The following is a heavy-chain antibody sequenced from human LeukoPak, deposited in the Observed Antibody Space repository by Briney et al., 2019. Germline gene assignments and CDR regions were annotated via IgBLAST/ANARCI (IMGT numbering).Heavy chain of an antibody. CDR2: ISSSSSYI. CDR1: GFTFSSYS. CDR3: ARGISGYRKPLPIDY. J-gene: IGHJ4*02. D-gene: IGHD3-22*01. Sequence: PGGSLRLSCAASGFTFSSYSMNWVRQAPGKGLEWVSSISSSSSYIYYADSVKGRFTISRDNAKNSLYLQMNSLRAEDTAVYYCARGISGYRKPLPIDYWGQGTLVTVSS. V-gene: IGHV3-21*01.